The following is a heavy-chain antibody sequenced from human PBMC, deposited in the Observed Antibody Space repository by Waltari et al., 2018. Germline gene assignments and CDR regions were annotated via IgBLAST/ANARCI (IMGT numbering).Heavy chain of an antibody. Sequence: QVQLVESGGGVVQPGGSLRLSCAASGFTFSSYGMHWVRQAPGKGLEWVAFIRDDGSNKYYADAVKGRFTIYRDNSKNTLYLQMNSLRAEDTAVYYCAKSVPLAAAYDYWGQGTLVTVSS. CDR3: AKSVPLAAAYDY. J-gene: IGHJ4*02. D-gene: IGHD6-13*01. CDR2: IRDDGSNK. CDR1: GFTFSSYG. V-gene: IGHV3-30*02.